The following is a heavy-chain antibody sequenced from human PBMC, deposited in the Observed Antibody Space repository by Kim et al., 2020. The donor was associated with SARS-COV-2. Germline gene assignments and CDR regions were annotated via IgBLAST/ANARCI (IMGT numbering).Heavy chain of an antibody. CDR2: ITHSGST. CDR3: ARGLEYGY. CDR1: GGSFSGYY. J-gene: IGHJ4*02. D-gene: IGHD6-6*01. Sequence: SETLSLTCAVYGGSFSGYYWSWIRQPPGKGLEWIGEITHSGSTNYNPSLKSRVTISVDTSKNQFSLKLSSVTAADTAVYYCARGLEYGYWGQGTLVTVSS. V-gene: IGHV4-34*01.